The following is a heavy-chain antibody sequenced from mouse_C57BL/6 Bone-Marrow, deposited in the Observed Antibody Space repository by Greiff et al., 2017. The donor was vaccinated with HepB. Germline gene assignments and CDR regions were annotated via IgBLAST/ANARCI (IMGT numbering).Heavy chain of an antibody. CDR2: ISSGGSYT. CDR3: ARKTTVVAYYAMDY. D-gene: IGHD1-1*01. J-gene: IGHJ4*01. CDR1: GFTFSSYG. Sequence: DVHLVESGGDLVKPGGSLKLSCAASGFTFSSYGMSWVRPTPDKRLEWVATISSGGSYTYYPDSVKGRFTISRDNAKNTLYLQMSSLKSEDTAMYYCARKTTVVAYYAMDYWGQGTTVTVSS. V-gene: IGHV5-6*01.